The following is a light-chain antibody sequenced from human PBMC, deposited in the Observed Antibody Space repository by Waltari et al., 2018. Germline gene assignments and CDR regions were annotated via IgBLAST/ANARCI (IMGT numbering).Light chain of an antibody. CDR1: SSDVGSYNL. V-gene: IGLV2-23*01. J-gene: IGLJ2*01. CDR3: CSYAGSYTLV. Sequence: QSALTQPASVSGSPGQSITIPCPGTSSDVGSYNLVSWYRHHPGKAPKLIIYEGSGRPSGVSDRFSGSKSGNTASLTISGLQAEDEADYYCCSYAGSYTLVFGGGTKVTVL. CDR2: EGS.